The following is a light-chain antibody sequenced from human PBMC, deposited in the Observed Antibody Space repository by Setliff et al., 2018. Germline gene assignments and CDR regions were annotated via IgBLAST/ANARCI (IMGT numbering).Light chain of an antibody. CDR1: TSDIGTYNY. V-gene: IGLV2-14*01. J-gene: IGLJ1*01. CDR3: YSYTASTSYV. CDR2: DVS. Sequence: QSALTQPASVSGSPGQSITISCSGTTSDIGTYNYVSWYQQYPGKAPKLVIYDVSNRPSGVSNRFSGSKSGHTASLTISGLHAEDEADYYCYSYTASTSYVFGTGTKVTV.